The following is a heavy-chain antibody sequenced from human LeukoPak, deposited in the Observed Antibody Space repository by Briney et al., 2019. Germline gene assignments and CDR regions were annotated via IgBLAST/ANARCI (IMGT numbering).Heavy chain of an antibody. Sequence: PSETLSLTCTVSGYSISSGYYWGWIRPPPGKGLEWIGSIYHSGSTYYNPSLKRRVTISIDTSKNQFSLKLSSVTAADPAVYYCARDPMVRGGFTTWGQGTLVTVSS. CDR1: GYSISSGYY. D-gene: IGHD3-10*01. V-gene: IGHV4-38-2*02. J-gene: IGHJ4*02. CDR2: IYHSGST. CDR3: ARDPMVRGGFTT.